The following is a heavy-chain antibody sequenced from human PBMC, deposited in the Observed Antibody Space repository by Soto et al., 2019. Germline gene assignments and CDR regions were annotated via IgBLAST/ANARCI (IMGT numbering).Heavy chain of an antibody. CDR3: ARGREYYYDSSGNYYYHYGLDV. J-gene: IGHJ6*01. D-gene: IGHD3-22*01. V-gene: IGHV1-18*04. CDR2: ISGYNGNT. Sequence: QVQLVESGAEVKKPGASVKVSCKASGYTFTDYGISWVRQAPGQGLEWMGWISGYNGNTKYAQKFQGRDTMTTDTHTNTAYVELRSLRSDDTAVYYCARGREYYYDSSGNYYYHYGLDVWGQGTKVTVS. CDR1: GYTFTDYG.